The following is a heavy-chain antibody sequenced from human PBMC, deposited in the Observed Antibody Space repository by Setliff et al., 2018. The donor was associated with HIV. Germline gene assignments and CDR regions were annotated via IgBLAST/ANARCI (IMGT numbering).Heavy chain of an antibody. J-gene: IGHJ6*03. CDR3: ARGTPVGTIWNYYSYMDL. V-gene: IGHV4-61*09. CDR1: GGSITSDRHY. Sequence: SETLSLTCTVSGGSITSDRHYWSWIRQPAGKGLEWIGNRYAGGSANYAPSLKGRVSISEDTSKNQFSLELKSVTAADTAVYYCARGTPVGTIWNYYSYMDLWGKGTTVTVSS. D-gene: IGHD3-3*01. CDR2: RYAGGSA.